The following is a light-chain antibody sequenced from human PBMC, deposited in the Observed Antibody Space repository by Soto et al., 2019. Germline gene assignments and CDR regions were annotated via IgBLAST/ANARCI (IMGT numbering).Light chain of an antibody. Sequence: DIQRTTSLSTLSASVVDKFTINCRASQNIERYMAWYQQKPGKAPKLLIYKASTLKSGVPSRFSGSGSGTEFTLTISSLQPDDFATYYCQHYNSYSEEFGQGTKVDIK. CDR3: QHYNSYSEE. J-gene: IGKJ1*01. V-gene: IGKV1-5*03. CDR1: QNIERY. CDR2: KAS.